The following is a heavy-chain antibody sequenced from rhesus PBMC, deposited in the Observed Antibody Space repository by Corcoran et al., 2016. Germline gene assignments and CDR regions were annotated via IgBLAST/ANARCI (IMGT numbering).Heavy chain of an antibody. Sequence: QVQLQDSGPGLVKPSETLSLTCAVSGGSISGCYYYWSWIRQPPGKGREWIGYITYSVSTSYNPSLKSQFTISRDTSKNQFSLKLSSVTAADTAVYYCARDPQQEFFFTCDYWGQGVLVTVSS. V-gene: IGHV4-122*02. J-gene: IGHJ4*01. CDR2: ITYSVST. CDR1: GGSISGCYYY. CDR3: ARDPQQEFFFTCDY. D-gene: IGHD1-38*01.